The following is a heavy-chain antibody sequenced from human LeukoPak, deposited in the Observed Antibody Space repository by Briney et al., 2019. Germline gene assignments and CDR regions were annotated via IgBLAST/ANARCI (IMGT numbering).Heavy chain of an antibody. CDR1: GGSVSGHY. Sequence: PSETLSLTCSVSGGSVSGHYWSWIRQPAGKGLEWIGHVYPSGSTDYNPSLRRRVSMSRDTSENQFSLRLNSVTAADTAVYYCARESGGSRPLDHWGQGTPVTVSS. CDR3: ARESGGSRPLDH. V-gene: IGHV4-4*07. CDR2: VYPSGST. J-gene: IGHJ4*02. D-gene: IGHD3-16*01.